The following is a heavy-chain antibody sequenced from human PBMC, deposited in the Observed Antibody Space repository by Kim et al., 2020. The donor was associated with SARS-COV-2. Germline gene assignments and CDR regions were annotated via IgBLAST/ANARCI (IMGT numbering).Heavy chain of an antibody. J-gene: IGHJ6*02. CDR2: IYYSGST. V-gene: IGHV4-30-4*01. Sequence: SETLSLTCIVSGGSISSGDYYWSWIRQPPGKGLEWIGYIYYSGSTYYNPSLKSRVTISIDTSKNQFSLKLSSVTAADTAVYYCARAPLHYYYGMDVWGQGTTVTVSS. CDR3: ARAPLHYYYGMDV. CDR1: GGSISSGDYY.